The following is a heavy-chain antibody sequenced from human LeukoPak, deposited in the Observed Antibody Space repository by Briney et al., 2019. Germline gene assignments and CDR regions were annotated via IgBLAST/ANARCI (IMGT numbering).Heavy chain of an antibody. Sequence: PSETLSLTCSVSGDSISIYYWNWIRQPPGKGLEWIGYIDHTGSTNYNPSLNSRVTISRDTSTNHFSLKLSSVTAADTAVYFCARGRVSSRSWQSVYYYYLYMDVWGKGSTVTVSS. D-gene: IGHD6-13*01. J-gene: IGHJ6*03. CDR3: ARGRVSSRSWQSVYYYYLYMDV. CDR1: GDSISIYY. CDR2: IDHTGST. V-gene: IGHV4-59*01.